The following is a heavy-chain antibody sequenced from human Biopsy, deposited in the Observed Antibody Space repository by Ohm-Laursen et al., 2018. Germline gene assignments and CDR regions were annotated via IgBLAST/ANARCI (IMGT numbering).Heavy chain of an antibody. CDR3: ARMPHFDY. J-gene: IGHJ4*02. CDR1: GGSISGYH. Sequence: GTLSLTWTVSGGSISGYHWSWIRKSPGKRLEWLAYISYTGGITSNPSLNGRATMSLDTSKNQFSLRLIYVTAADTAVYYCARMPHFDYWGQGILVTVSS. V-gene: IGHV4-59*01. CDR2: ISYTGGI. D-gene: IGHD2-2*01.